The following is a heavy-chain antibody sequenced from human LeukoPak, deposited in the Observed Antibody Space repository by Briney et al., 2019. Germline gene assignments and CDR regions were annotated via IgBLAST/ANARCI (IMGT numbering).Heavy chain of an antibody. Sequence: GASVKVSCKASGYTFTSYGINWGRQAPGQGLEWMGWISTYNGNTNYAQKFQGRVIMTTDTSTSTAYLELRSLRSDDTAVYYCASQSPACDYWGQGTQVTVSS. CDR1: GYTFTSYG. CDR3: ASQSPACDY. CDR2: ISTYNGNT. V-gene: IGHV1-18*01. J-gene: IGHJ4*02.